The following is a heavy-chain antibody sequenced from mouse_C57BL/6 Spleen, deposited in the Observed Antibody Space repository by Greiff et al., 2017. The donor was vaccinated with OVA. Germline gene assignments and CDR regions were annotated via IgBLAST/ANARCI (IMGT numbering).Heavy chain of an antibody. CDR2: INPNNGGT. J-gene: IGHJ3*01. Sequence: EVHLVESGPELVKPGASVKIPCKASGYTFTDYNMDWVKQSHGKSLEWIGDINPNNGGTIYNQKFKGKATLTVDKSSSTAYMELRSLTSEDTAVYYCARSDYGPFAYWGQGTLVTVSA. CDR1: GYTFTDYN. V-gene: IGHV1-18*01. D-gene: IGHD2-4*01. CDR3: ARSDYGPFAY.